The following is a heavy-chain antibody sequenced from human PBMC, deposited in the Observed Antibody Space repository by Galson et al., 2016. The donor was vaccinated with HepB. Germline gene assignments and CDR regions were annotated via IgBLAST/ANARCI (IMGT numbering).Heavy chain of an antibody. CDR2: ISYDSTNE. CDR3: AKDPRGINYRSGRGDSLDY. V-gene: IGHV3-30*18. CDR1: GFTSSSYG. J-gene: IGHJ4*01. Sequence: SLRLSCAASGFTSSSYGMHWVRQAPGKGLEWVAVISYDSTNEYYADSVKGRFTISRDNSKNTLYLQMNSLRAEDTAVYYCAKDPRGINYRSGRGDSLDYWGQGTLVTVSS. D-gene: IGHD3-10*01.